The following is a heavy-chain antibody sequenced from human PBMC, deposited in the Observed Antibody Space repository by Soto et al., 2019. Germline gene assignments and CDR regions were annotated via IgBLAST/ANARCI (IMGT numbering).Heavy chain of an antibody. J-gene: IGHJ6*01. CDR2: IIPIFGTA. CDR1: GGTFSSYA. Sequence: QVQLVQSGAEVKKPGSSVKVSCKASGGTFSSYAISWVRQAPGQGLEWMGGIIPIFGTANYAQKFQGRVTNNAEESTNTAYMELSSLRTEDKAVYYWAKDSEGIGGVTAAPYGMDVWGPGTPVTVSS. D-gene: IGHD2-2*01. CDR3: AKDSEGIGGVTAAPYGMDV. V-gene: IGHV1-69*01.